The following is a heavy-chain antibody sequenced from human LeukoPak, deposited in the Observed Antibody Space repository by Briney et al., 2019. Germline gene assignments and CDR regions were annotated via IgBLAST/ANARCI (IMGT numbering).Heavy chain of an antibody. Sequence: ASVKVSCKVSGYTLTELSMHWVRQAPGKGLEWMGGFDPEDGETIYAQKFQGRVTMTEDTSTDTAYIELSSLRSEDTAVYYCATGQSRGDYDFWSGYYINYWGQGTLVTVSS. CDR3: ATGQSRGDYDFWSGYYINY. J-gene: IGHJ4*02. V-gene: IGHV1-24*01. CDR2: FDPEDGET. D-gene: IGHD3-3*01. CDR1: GYTLTELS.